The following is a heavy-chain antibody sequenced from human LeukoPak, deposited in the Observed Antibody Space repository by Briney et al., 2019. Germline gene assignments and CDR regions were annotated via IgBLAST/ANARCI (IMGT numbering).Heavy chain of an antibody. D-gene: IGHD6-19*01. CDR2: IYQSGNT. CDR1: GDSITNGYY. Sequence: PSETLSLTCTVSGDSITNGYYWGWIRQPPGKGLEWIGSIYQSGNTFYNPSLKSRVTMSVDTSKNQFSLRMNSLTAADTAVYYCARDPRGSGWVLDHWGQGTLVTVSP. J-gene: IGHJ4*02. V-gene: IGHV4-38-2*02. CDR3: ARDPRGSGWVLDH.